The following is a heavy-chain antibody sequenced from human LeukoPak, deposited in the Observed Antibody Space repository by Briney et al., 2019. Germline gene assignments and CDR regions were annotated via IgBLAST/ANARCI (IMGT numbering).Heavy chain of an antibody. CDR3: ARDGRYCSSTSCYDAFDI. V-gene: IGHV1-58*02. Sequence: SVKVSCKASGFTFTSSAMQWVRQARGQRLEWIGWIVVGSGNTNYAQKFQERVTITRDMSTSTAYMELSRLRSDDTAVYYCARDGRYCSSTSCYDAFDIWGQGTMVTVSS. J-gene: IGHJ3*02. CDR2: IVVGSGNT. CDR1: GFTFTSSA. D-gene: IGHD2-2*01.